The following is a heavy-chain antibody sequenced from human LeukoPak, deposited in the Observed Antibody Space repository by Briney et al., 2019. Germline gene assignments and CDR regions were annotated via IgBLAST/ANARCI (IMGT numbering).Heavy chain of an antibody. Sequence: PSETLSLTCTVSGGSISSYYWSWIRQPAGKGLEWIGRIYTSGSTNYNPSLKSRVTMSVDTSKNQFSLKLSSVTAADTAVYYCASVGYCTNGVCPYFDYWGQGTLVTVSS. CDR1: GGSISSYY. J-gene: IGHJ4*02. CDR2: IYTSGST. V-gene: IGHV4-4*07. CDR3: ASVGYCTNGVCPYFDY. D-gene: IGHD2-8*01.